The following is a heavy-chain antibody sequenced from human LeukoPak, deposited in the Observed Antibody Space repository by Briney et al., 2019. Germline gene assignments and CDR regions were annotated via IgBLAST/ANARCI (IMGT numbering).Heavy chain of an antibody. CDR2: IIPILGIA. CDR1: GGTFSSYA. J-gene: IGHJ6*02. D-gene: IGHD1-26*01. Sequence: ASVKVSCKASGGTFSSYAISWVRQAPGQGLEWMGRIIPILGIANYAQKFQGRVTITADKSTSTAYMELSSLRSEDTAVYYCARGSTCNYYGMDVWGQGTTVTVSS. CDR3: ARGSTCNYYGMDV. V-gene: IGHV1-69*04.